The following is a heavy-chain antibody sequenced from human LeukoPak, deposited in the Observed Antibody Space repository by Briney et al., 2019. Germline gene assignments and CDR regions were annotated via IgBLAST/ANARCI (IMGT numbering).Heavy chain of an antibody. D-gene: IGHD2-2*02. CDR1: GYTFTSYD. V-gene: IGHV1-8*03. Sequence: GASVKVSCNASGYTFTSYDINWVRQRTGQGLEWMGWMNPNSGNTGYAQKFQGRVAITRNTSISTAYMELSSLRSEDTAVYYCARAPRYCSSTSCYTDWFDPWGQGTLVTVSS. J-gene: IGHJ5*02. CDR2: MNPNSGNT. CDR3: ARAPRYCSSTSCYTDWFDP.